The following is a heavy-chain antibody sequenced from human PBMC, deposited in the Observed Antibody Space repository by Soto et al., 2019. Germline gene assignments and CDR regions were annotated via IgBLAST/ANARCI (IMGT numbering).Heavy chain of an antibody. CDR2: MNGDRDNT. D-gene: IGHD2-2*01. CDR3: ARRTIAHWYFDL. Sequence: QVHLEQSGTEVKSPGASVKVSYKASGYNFVSYDINWVRQAAGQGLEWMGWMNGDRDNTGCAQKFQGRLTMTKDTSRDTAYMELSGLTSEDTAVYYCARRTIAHWYFDLWGRGTLVTVSS. CDR1: GYNFVSYD. V-gene: IGHV1-8*01. J-gene: IGHJ2*01.